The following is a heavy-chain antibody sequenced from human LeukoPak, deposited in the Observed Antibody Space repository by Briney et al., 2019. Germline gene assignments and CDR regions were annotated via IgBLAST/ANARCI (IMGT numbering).Heavy chain of an antibody. CDR2: ISGNGGVT. J-gene: IGHJ4*02. CDR3: ARIAAAGIYAFDY. V-gene: IGHV3-23*01. D-gene: IGHD6-13*01. Sequence: GGSLRLSCAASGFTFTTYAFTWVRQAPGKGLEWVSSISGNGGVTYYADSVKGRFTISRDNSKNTLYLQMNSLRAEDTAVYYCARIAAAGIYAFDYWGQGSQVTVSS. CDR1: GFTFTTYA.